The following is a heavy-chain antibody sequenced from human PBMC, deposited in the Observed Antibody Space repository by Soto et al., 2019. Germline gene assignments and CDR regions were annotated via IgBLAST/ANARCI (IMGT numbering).Heavy chain of an antibody. V-gene: IGHV4-61*01. CDR3: ARLHYGMDV. CDR1: GGSVSSGSYY. J-gene: IGHJ6*02. Sequence: PWETLSLTCTVSGGSVSSGSYYWSWIRQPPGKGLEWIGYIYYSGSTNYNPSLKSRVTISVDTSKNQFSLKLSSVTAADTAVYYCARLHYGMDVWGQGTTVTVSS. CDR2: IYYSGST.